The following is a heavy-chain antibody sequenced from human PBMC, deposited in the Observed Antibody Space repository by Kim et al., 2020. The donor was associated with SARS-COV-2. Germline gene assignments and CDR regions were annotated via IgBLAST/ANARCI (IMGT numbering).Heavy chain of an antibody. CDR1: GGSISSGDYY. CDR2: IYYSGST. J-gene: IGHJ5*02. D-gene: IGHD4-17*01. V-gene: IGHV4-30-4*01. CDR3: ASLRTTVLPNWFDP. Sequence: SETLSLTCTVSGGSISSGDYYWSWIRQPPGKGLEWIGYIYYSGSTYYNPSLKSRVTISVDTSKNQFSLKLSSVTAADTAVYYCASLRTTVLPNWFDPWGQGTLVTVSS.